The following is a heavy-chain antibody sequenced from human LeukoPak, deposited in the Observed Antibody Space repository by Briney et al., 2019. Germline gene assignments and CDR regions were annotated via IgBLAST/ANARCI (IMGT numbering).Heavy chain of an antibody. CDR3: ARNIWFGESADAFDI. V-gene: IGHV1-2*02. CDR1: GCTFSSYA. CDR2: INPNSGGT. Sequence: ASVKVSCKASGCTFSSYAISWVRQAPGQGLEWMGWINPNSGGTNYAQKFQGRVTMTRDKSIRTAYMELSRLTSDDTAVYYCARNIWFGESADAFDIWGQGTMVTVSS. D-gene: IGHD3-10*01. J-gene: IGHJ3*02.